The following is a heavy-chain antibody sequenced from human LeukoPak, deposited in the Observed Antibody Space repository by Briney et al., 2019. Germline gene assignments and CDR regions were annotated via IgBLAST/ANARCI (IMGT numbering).Heavy chain of an antibody. Sequence: GGSLRLSCAASGFTFSSYSMNWVRQAPGKGLEWVSSISSSSTYIYYAVSVKGRFTISRDNAENSLYLQMNSLRAEDTAVYYCVRGIRGAYHYFEYRGQGTLVTVPS. CDR2: ISSSSTYI. J-gene: IGHJ4*02. V-gene: IGHV3-21*01. CDR3: VRGIRGAYHYFEY. D-gene: IGHD3-10*01. CDR1: GFTFSSYS.